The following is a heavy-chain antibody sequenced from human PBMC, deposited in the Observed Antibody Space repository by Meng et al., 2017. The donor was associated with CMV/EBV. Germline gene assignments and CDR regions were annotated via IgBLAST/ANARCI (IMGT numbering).Heavy chain of an antibody. Sequence: GESLKIPCAASGFTFSSYSMNWVRQAPGKGLEWVSSISSSSSYIYYADSVKGRFTISRDNAKNSLYLQMNSLRAEDTAVYYCARDLSNYDILTGYQYYYYGMDVWGQGTTVTVSS. CDR1: GFTFSSYS. CDR3: ARDLSNYDILTGYQYYYYGMDV. D-gene: IGHD3-9*01. J-gene: IGHJ6*02. CDR2: ISSSSSYI. V-gene: IGHV3-21*01.